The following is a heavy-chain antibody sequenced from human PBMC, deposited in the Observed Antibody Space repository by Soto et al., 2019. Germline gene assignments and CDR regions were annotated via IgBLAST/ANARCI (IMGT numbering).Heavy chain of an antibody. CDR2: INHSGST. V-gene: IGHV4-34*01. D-gene: IGHD3-10*01. CDR1: GGSSSGYY. J-gene: IGHJ4*01. Sequence: PSETLSLTCAVYGGSSSGYYWSWIRQPPGKGLEWIGEINHSGSTNYNPSLKSRVTISVDTSKNQFSLKLSSVTAADTAVYYCARYYGTGSEEPYYYDYWGHGTLVTGS. CDR3: ARYYGTGSEEPYYYDY.